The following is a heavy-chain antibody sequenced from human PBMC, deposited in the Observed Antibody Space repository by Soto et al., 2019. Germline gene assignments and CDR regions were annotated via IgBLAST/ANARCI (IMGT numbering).Heavy chain of an antibody. CDR1: GYTFTSYY. D-gene: IGHD3-16*01. J-gene: IGHJ4*02. Sequence: QVQLVQSGAEVKKPGASVKVSCKASGYTFTSYYMHWVRQAPGQGLEWMGIINPSGGSTRYAQKFQGRVTMTRDTSTSTVYMELSSLRSEDTAVYYCARGREYYYYIWFPFDYWGQGTLVTVSS. CDR3: ARGREYYYYIWFPFDY. CDR2: INPSGGST. V-gene: IGHV1-46*03.